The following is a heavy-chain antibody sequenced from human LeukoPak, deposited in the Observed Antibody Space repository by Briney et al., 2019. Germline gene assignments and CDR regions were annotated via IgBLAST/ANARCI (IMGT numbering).Heavy chain of an antibody. CDR2: IYYSGST. D-gene: IGHD6-13*01. J-gene: IGHJ4*02. CDR1: GGSISSYY. CDR3: ARGRRQLVRSWGY. V-gene: IGHV4-59*12. Sequence: SETLSLTCTVSGGSISSYYWSWIRQPPGKGLEWIGYIYYSGSTNYNPSLKSRVTISVDTSKNQFSLKLSSVTAADTAVYYCARGRRQLVRSWGYWGQGTLVTVSS.